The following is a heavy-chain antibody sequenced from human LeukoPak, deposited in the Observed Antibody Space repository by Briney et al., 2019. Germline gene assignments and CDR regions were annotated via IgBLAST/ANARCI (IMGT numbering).Heavy chain of an antibody. Sequence: GGSLRLSCAASGFAFSTSAMSWVRRAPGKGLEGVSAISGSGASTYYADSVKGRFTISRDNSKNTLYLQINSRRAEDTAVYHCAKGVSGYVPGYWGQGTLVTVSS. D-gene: IGHD6-25*01. CDR3: AKGVSGYVPGY. CDR1: GFAFSTSA. V-gene: IGHV3-23*01. CDR2: ISGSGAST. J-gene: IGHJ4*02.